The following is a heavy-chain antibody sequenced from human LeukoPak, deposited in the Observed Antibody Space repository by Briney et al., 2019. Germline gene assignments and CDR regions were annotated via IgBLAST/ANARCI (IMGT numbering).Heavy chain of an antibody. Sequence: SETLSLTCVVNGGSFSGYYWSWIRQPPGKGLEWIGEIDQSGTTNYNPSLKSRVAISIDTSKKQFSLTLTSMTAADTAVYYCARVSDWGHFGYWGQGTLVTVSS. CDR3: ARVSDWGHFGY. J-gene: IGHJ4*02. V-gene: IGHV4-34*01. CDR1: GGSFSGYY. D-gene: IGHD7-27*01. CDR2: IDQSGTT.